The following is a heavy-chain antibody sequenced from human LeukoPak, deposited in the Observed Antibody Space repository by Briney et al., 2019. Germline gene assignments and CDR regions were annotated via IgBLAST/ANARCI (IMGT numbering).Heavy chain of an antibody. J-gene: IGHJ4*02. CDR1: GGSFSGYY. D-gene: IGHD4/OR15-4a*01. CDR3: ARSWAMVLGH. V-gene: IGHV4-34*01. CDR2: INHSGST. Sequence: SETLSLTCAVYGGSFSGYYWSWIRQPPGKGLEWIGEINHSGSTNYNPSLKSRVTISVDTSKNQFSLKLSSVTAADTAVYYCARSWAMVLGHWGQGTLVTVSS.